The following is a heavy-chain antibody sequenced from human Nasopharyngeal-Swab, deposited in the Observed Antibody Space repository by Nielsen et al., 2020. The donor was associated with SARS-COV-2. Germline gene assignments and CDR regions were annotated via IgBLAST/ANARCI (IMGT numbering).Heavy chain of an antibody. D-gene: IGHD5-12*01. J-gene: IGHJ4*02. CDR2: INGGNGNT. Sequence: ASVKVSCKASGYTFTNFAMHWVRQAPGQRLEWMGWINGGNGNTKYSQKFQGRVTFTRDTSASTAYMELSSLRSEDTAVYYCASVDMGDYWGQGTLVTVSS. CDR1: GYTFTNFA. V-gene: IGHV1-3*01. CDR3: ASVDMGDY.